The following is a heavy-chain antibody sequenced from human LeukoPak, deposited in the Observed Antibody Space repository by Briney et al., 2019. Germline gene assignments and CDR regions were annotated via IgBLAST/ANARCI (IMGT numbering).Heavy chain of an antibody. CDR1: GFTFSSYA. CDR3: ARDLTPNFGVVIFYYYYYGMDV. CDR2: ISYDGSNK. D-gene: IGHD3-3*01. V-gene: IGHV3-30-3*01. J-gene: IGHJ6*02. Sequence: PGGSLRLSCAASGFTFSSYAMSWVRQAPGKGLEWVAVISYDGSNKYYADSVKGRFTISRDNSKNTLYLQMNSLRAEDTAVYYCARDLTPNFGVVIFYYYYYGMDVWGQGTTVTVSS.